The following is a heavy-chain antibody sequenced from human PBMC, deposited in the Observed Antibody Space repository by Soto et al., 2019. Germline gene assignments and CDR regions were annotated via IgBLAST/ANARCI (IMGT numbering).Heavy chain of an antibody. Sequence: ASVKVSCKASGYTFTSYYMHWVRQAPGQGLEWMGIINPSGGSTSYAQKFQGRVTMTRDTSTSTVYMELSSLRSEDTAVYYCARDPHVLLWFGVRRGIRFDYWGQGTLVTVSS. CDR1: GYTFTSYY. J-gene: IGHJ4*02. CDR3: ARDPHVLLWFGVRRGIRFDY. V-gene: IGHV1-46*01. D-gene: IGHD3-10*01. CDR2: INPSGGST.